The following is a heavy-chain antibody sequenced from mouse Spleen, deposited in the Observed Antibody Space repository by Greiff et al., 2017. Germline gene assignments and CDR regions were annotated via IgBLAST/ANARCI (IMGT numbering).Heavy chain of an antibody. CDR3: ARYKDQDSSGPYYYAMDY. V-gene: IGHV1-64*01. CDR1: GYTFTSYW. Sequence: VQLQQPGAELVKPGASVKLSCKASGYTFTSYWMHWVKQRPGQGLEWIGMIHPNSGSTNYNEKFKSKATLTVDKSSSTAYMQLSSLTSEDSAVYYCARYKDQDSSGPYYYAMDYWGQGTSVTVSS. CDR2: IHPNSGST. D-gene: IGHD3-2*02. J-gene: IGHJ4*01.